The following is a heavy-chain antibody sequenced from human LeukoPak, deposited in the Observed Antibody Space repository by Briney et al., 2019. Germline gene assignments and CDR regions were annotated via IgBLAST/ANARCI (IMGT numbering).Heavy chain of an antibody. D-gene: IGHD1-1*01. CDR2: IYHSGST. J-gene: IGHJ4*02. V-gene: IGHV4-38-2*02. Sequence: PSETLSLTCTVSGYSISSGYYWGWIRQPPGKGLEWIATIYHSGSTYYNPSLKSRVTISVDTSKNQFSLKLSSVTAADTAVYYCARLGAPRNWHLNSFDYWGQGTLVTVSS. CDR3: ARLGAPRNWHLNSFDY. CDR1: GYSISSGYY.